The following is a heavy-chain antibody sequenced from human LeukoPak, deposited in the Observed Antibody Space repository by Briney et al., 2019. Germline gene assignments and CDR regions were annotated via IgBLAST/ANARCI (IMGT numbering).Heavy chain of an antibody. CDR2: ISWDGDST. J-gene: IGHJ6*03. Sequence: GSLRLSCVASGFTFDDYTMHWVRQAPGKGLEWVSLISWDGDSTYYADSVKGRFTISRDNSKNSLYLQMNSLRIEDTALYYCARATVIDFYYYYMDVWGKGTTVTVSS. D-gene: IGHD4-17*01. CDR1: GFTFDDYT. V-gene: IGHV3-43*01. CDR3: ARATVIDFYYYYMDV.